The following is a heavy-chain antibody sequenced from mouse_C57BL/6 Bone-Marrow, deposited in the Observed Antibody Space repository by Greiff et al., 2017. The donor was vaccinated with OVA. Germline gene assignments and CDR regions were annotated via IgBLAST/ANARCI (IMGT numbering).Heavy chain of an antibody. V-gene: IGHV14-3*01. CDR1: GFNIKNTY. Sequence: VQLQQSVAELVRPGASVKLSCTASGFNIKNTYMHWVKQRPEQGLEWIGRIDPANGNTKYAPKFQGKATITADKSSSTAYMQLSSLTSEDSAVYFCARSLDGYYFAYWGQGTLVTVSA. CDR3: ARSLDGYYFAY. J-gene: IGHJ3*01. D-gene: IGHD2-3*01. CDR2: IDPANGNT.